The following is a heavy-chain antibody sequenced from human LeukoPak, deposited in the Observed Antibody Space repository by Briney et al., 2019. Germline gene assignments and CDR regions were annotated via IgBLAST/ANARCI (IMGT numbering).Heavy chain of an antibody. CDR3: AKGYGDYYFDY. CDR1: GGSISSGGYY. V-gene: IGHV4-30-2*02. CDR2: IYHSGST. Sequence: PSQTLSLTCTVSGGSISSGGYYWSWIRQPPGKGLEWIGYIYHSGSTYYNPSLKSRVTISVDTSKNQFSLKLSSVTAADTAVYYCAKGYGDYYFDYWGQGTLVTVSS. D-gene: IGHD4-17*01. J-gene: IGHJ4*02.